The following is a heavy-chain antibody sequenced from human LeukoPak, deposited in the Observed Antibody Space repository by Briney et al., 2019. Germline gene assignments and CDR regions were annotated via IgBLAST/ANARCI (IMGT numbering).Heavy chain of an antibody. CDR1: GGSFSGHY. Sequence: SETLSLTCAVSGGSFSGHYWSWIRQSPGEGLEWIGEIDHSGNTNYNPSLKGRLTISVDTSKNQFSLKLSSVTAADTAVYYCARETGCSGGSCYSYYYYGMDVWGQGTTVTVSS. D-gene: IGHD2-15*01. CDR3: ARETGCSGGSCYSYYYYGMDV. CDR2: IDHSGNT. V-gene: IGHV4-34*01. J-gene: IGHJ6*02.